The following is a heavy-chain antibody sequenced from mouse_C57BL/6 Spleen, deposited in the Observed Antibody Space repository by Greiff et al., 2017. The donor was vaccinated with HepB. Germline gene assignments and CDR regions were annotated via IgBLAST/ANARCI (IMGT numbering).Heavy chain of an antibody. Sequence: QVQLQQSGAELVRPGTSVTMSCKASGYTFTNYGIGWAQQRPGHGLEWIGVIYPGGGYTNYKEKFKGKATLTADKSTSTAYMQFSSLTSEDSAIYYCASAGDDGYGAHAMDYWGQGTSVTVSS. V-gene: IGHV1-63*01. CDR2: IYPGGGYT. CDR3: ASAGDDGYGAHAMDY. J-gene: IGHJ4*01. D-gene: IGHD2-2*01. CDR1: GYTFTNYG.